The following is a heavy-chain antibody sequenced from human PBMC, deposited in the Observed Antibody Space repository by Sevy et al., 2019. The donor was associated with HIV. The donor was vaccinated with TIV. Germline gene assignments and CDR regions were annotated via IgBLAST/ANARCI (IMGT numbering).Heavy chain of an antibody. J-gene: IGHJ4*02. V-gene: IGHV4-4*07. Sequence: SETLSLTCTVSGGSVSSYYWSWIRQPAGKGLEWIGRIYPSGRTNYNPSLNSRVTMSVDTSKNQFSLKMSTVTAADTGAYFCARDYYGDYGWVVDLWGQGTLVTVSS. CDR3: ARDYYGDYGWVVDL. CDR2: IYPSGRT. CDR1: GGSVSSYY. D-gene: IGHD4-17*01.